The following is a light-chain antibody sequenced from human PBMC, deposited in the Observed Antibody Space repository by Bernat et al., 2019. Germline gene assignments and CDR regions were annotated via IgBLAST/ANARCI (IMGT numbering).Light chain of an antibody. J-gene: IGLJ2*01. CDR3: QVWDSSSDHVV. CDR1: NIGSKS. Sequence: SYVLTQPPSVSVAPGKTARITCGGNNIGSKSVHWYQQKPGQAPVLVIYYDSDRPSGIPERFSGSNSGYTATLTISRVEAGDEADYYRQVWDSSSDHVVFCGGTKLTVL. V-gene: IGLV3-21*04. CDR2: YDS.